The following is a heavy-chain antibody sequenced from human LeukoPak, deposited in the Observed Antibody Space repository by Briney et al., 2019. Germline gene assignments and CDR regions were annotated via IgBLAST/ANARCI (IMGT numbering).Heavy chain of an antibody. CDR1: GYTFTSYG. Sequence: GASVKVSCKASGYTFTSYGISWVRQAPGQGLEWMGWISAYNGNTNYAQKLQGRVTMTTDTSTSTAYMELRSLRSDDTAVYYCARGEDYYDSSGYQPSAIWGAFDIWGQGTMVTVPS. V-gene: IGHV1-18*01. J-gene: IGHJ3*02. CDR3: ARGEDYYDSSGYQPSAIWGAFDI. D-gene: IGHD3-22*01. CDR2: ISAYNGNT.